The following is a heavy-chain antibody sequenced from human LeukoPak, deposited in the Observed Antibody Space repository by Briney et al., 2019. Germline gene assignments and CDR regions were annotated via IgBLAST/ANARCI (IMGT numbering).Heavy chain of an antibody. D-gene: IGHD3-3*02. CDR3: ARGESIFGVDYYYYYMDV. Sequence: SVKVSCKASGGTFSSYAISWVRQAPGQGLEWMGGIIPIFGTANYAQKFQGRVTITTDESTSTAYMELSSLRSEDTAVYYCARGESIFGVDYYYYYMDVWGKGTTVTVSS. J-gene: IGHJ6*03. V-gene: IGHV1-69*05. CDR1: GGTFSSYA. CDR2: IIPIFGTA.